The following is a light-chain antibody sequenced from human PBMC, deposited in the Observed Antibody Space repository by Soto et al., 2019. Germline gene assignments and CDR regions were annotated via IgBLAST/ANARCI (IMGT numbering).Light chain of an antibody. Sequence: QSALTQPASVSWSPGQSITISCTVTSSDVGGYNYVSWYQQHPGKAPKLMIYEVSNRPSGVSNRFSGSKSGNTASLTISGLQAGDEADYYCSSFTSRFTFVFGTGTKVTVL. CDR1: SSDVGGYNY. J-gene: IGLJ1*01. CDR3: SSFTSRFTFV. V-gene: IGLV2-14*01. CDR2: EVS.